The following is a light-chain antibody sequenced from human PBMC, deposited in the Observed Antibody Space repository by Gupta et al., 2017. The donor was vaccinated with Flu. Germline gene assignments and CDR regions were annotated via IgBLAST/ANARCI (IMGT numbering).Light chain of an antibody. V-gene: IGKV3-11*01. CDR1: QSVSSY. CDR3: QQRSNWPMIT. J-gene: IGKJ5*01. CDR2: DAS. Sequence: VLSQSPATLSLSPGERATLSCRASQSVSSYVAWYQQKPGQAPRLLIYDASNRATGIPARFSGSGSGTDFTLTISSLESEDFAVYYCQQRSNWPMITFGQGTQLEIK.